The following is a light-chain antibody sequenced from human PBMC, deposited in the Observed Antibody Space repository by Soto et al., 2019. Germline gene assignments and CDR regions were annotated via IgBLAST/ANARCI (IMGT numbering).Light chain of an antibody. CDR2: GVT. Sequence: QSALTQPPSASGSPGQSVTISCSGTSSDVGGCDYVSWYQQHPGKAPKVLIYGVTKRSSGVPDRFSGSKSGYTAYLTVSGLQAEDEADYYCSSYAGSTNIVFGTGTKLTVL. CDR1: SSDVGGCDY. CDR3: SSYAGSTNIV. J-gene: IGLJ1*01. V-gene: IGLV2-8*01.